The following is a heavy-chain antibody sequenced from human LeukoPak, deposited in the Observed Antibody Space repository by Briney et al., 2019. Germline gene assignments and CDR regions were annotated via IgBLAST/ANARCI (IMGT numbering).Heavy chain of an antibody. J-gene: IGHJ4*02. CDR1: GGPISSYY. V-gene: IGHV4-4*07. Sequence: SETLSLTCTVSGGPISSYYWSWIRQPAGKGLEWIGRIYTSGSTNYNPSLKRRVTISVDTYKNQFSMKLSSVTAADTAVYYCARSIAGRLYYFDYWGQGTLVTVSS. D-gene: IGHD6-6*01. CDR2: IYTSGST. CDR3: ARSIAGRLYYFDY.